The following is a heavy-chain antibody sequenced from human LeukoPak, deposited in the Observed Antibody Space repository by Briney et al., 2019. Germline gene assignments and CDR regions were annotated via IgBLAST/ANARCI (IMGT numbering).Heavy chain of an antibody. CDR2: IIPIFGTA. D-gene: IGHD2-21*02. CDR1: GGTFSSYA. CDR3: ARPQLTASEYYYYYGMDV. J-gene: IGHJ6*02. Sequence: SVKVSCKASGGTFSSYAISWVRQAPGQGLEWMGGIIPIFGTANYAKKFQGRVTITADESTSTTYMEPSSLRSEDTAVYYCARPQLTASEYYYYYGMDVWGQGTTVTVSS. V-gene: IGHV1-69*13.